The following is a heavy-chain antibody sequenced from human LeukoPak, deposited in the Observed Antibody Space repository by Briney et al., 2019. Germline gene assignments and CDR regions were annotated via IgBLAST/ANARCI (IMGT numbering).Heavy chain of an antibody. CDR2: IYYSGST. J-gene: IGHJ4*02. V-gene: IGHV4-59*01. Sequence: SETLSLTCTVSGGSISSYYWSWIRQPPGKGLEWIGYIYYSGSTNYNPSLKSRVTISVDTSKNQFSLKLSSVTAADTAVYYCARSSGRYCSSTSCYLSLWGQGTLVTVSS. D-gene: IGHD2-2*01. CDR1: GGSISSYY. CDR3: ARSSGRYCSSTSCYLSL.